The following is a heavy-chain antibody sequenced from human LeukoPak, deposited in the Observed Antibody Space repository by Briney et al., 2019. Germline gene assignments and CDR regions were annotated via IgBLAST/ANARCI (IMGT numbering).Heavy chain of an antibody. Sequence: GGSLRLSCAASGFTLSSYDMHWVRQVTGKGLEWVSAIATAGVSSYADSVKGRLIISRENAKNSLYLQMNSLRVGDTAVYYCVRGGYGTGWSYFDYWGQGTLVTVSS. CDR3: VRGGYGTGWSYFDY. D-gene: IGHD6-19*01. CDR2: IATAGVS. CDR1: GFTLSSYD. V-gene: IGHV3-13*01. J-gene: IGHJ4*02.